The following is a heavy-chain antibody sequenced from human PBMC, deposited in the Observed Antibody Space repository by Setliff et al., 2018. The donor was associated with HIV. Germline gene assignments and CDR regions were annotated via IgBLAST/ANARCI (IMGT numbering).Heavy chain of an antibody. J-gene: IGHJ4*02. V-gene: IGHV4-61*08. CDR1: GGSISSGGYY. CDR3: ARLRRSSGWSFDY. Sequence: SETLSLTCTVSGGSISSGGYYWSWIRQPPGKGLEWIGQINHSGSTNYNPSLKTRVSISIDTSKNQFSLKLTSVPAADSAVYYCARLRRSSGWSFDYWAQGTLVTVSS. D-gene: IGHD6-19*01. CDR2: INHSGST.